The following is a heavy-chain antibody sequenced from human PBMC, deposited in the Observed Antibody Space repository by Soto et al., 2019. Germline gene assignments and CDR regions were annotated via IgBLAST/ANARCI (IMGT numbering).Heavy chain of an antibody. V-gene: IGHV1-46*01. D-gene: IGHD3-22*01. CDR3: YYDSNGNRDYYYGMDV. J-gene: IGHJ6*02. CDR1: GYTFTSYY. Sequence: ASVKVSCKASGYTFTSYYMHWVRQAPGQGLEWMGIINPSGGSTSYAQKFQGRVTMTRDTSTSTVYMELSSLRSEDTAVYYCYYDSNGNRDYYYGMDVWGQGATVTVSS. CDR2: INPSGGST.